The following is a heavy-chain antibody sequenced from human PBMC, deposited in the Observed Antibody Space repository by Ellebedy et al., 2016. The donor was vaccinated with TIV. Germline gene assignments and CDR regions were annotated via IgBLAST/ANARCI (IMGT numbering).Heavy chain of an antibody. V-gene: IGHV1-46*01. D-gene: IGHD3-16*02. Sequence: AASVKVSCKASGYTFSTYYMHWVRRAPGQGLEWVGIIHPSGGSTIYAQKFQGRVTMTRDTSTSTVYMELSSLSSEDTALYYCARAPLSGVFYGMDVWGQGTTVTVSS. CDR3: ARAPLSGVFYGMDV. CDR1: GYTFSTYY. CDR2: IHPSGGST. J-gene: IGHJ6*02.